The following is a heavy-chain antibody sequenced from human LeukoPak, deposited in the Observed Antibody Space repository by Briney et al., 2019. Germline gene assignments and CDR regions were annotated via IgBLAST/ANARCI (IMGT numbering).Heavy chain of an antibody. Sequence: PGGSLRLSCAASGFTFSSYSMNWVRQAPGKGLEWVSCISSSTRTIYYADSVKGRFTISRDNAKNSLYLQMNSLRAEDTAVYYCARRVVTTLIDYWGQGTLVTVSS. CDR3: ARRVVTTLIDY. CDR1: GFTFSSYS. V-gene: IGHV3-48*01. J-gene: IGHJ4*02. CDR2: ISSSTRTI. D-gene: IGHD2-21*02.